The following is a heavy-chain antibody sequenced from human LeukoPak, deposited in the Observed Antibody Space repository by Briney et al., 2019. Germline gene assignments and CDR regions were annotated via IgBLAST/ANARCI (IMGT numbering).Heavy chain of an antibody. CDR2: ISSSSSYI. Sequence: GGSLRLSCAASGFTFSSYSMNWVRQAPGKGLEWVSSISSSSSYIYYADSVKGRFTISRDNAKNSLYLQMNSLRAEDTAAYYCARAVPYCSSTSCYRKMFDYWGQGTLVTVSS. D-gene: IGHD2-2*02. J-gene: IGHJ4*02. CDR1: GFTFSSYS. V-gene: IGHV3-21*01. CDR3: ARAVPYCSSTSCYRKMFDY.